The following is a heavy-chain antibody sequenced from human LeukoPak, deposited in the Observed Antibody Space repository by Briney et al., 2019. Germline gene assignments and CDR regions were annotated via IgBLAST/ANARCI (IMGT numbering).Heavy chain of an antibody. CDR1: GFTFSSYA. D-gene: IGHD3-10*01. Sequence: PGGSLRLSCAASGFTFSSYAMSWVRQAPGKGLEWVSAISGSGGSTYYADSVKGRFTISRDNSKNTLYLQMNSLRAEDTAVYYCAKDLLLWFGESGPYFDYWGQGTLVTVSS. CDR3: AKDLLLWFGESGPYFDY. CDR2: ISGSGGST. V-gene: IGHV3-23*01. J-gene: IGHJ4*02.